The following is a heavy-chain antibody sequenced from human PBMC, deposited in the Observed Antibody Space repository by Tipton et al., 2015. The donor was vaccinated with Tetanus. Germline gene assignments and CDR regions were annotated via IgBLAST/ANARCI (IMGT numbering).Heavy chain of an antibody. CDR1: GYTFTSYG. J-gene: IGHJ3*02. D-gene: IGHD6-19*01. CDR2: ISAYNGNT. CDR3: SIDPAVAGAPRSSIDAFDI. V-gene: IGHV1-18*01. Sequence: QSGPEVKKPGASVKVSCKASGYTFTSYGISWVRQAPGQGLEWMGWISAYNGNTNYAQKLQGRVTMTTDTSTSTAYMELRSLRSDATALYCCSIDPAVAGAPRSSIDAFDIWSQGTMVTVSS.